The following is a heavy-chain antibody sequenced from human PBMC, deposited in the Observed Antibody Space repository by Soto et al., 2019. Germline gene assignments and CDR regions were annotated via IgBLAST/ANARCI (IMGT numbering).Heavy chain of an antibody. CDR1: GYTFTSYG. Sequence: QVQLVQSGAEVKKPGASVKVSCKASGYTFTSYGISWVRQAPGQGLEWMGWISAYNGNTNYAQKLQGRVNMTTDTSTSTAYRELRSLSSDDTAVYYCARLTYYYDSSGYYRYFDYWGQGTLVNVS. J-gene: IGHJ4*02. V-gene: IGHV1-18*01. D-gene: IGHD3-22*01. CDR2: ISAYNGNT. CDR3: ARLTYYYDSSGYYRYFDY.